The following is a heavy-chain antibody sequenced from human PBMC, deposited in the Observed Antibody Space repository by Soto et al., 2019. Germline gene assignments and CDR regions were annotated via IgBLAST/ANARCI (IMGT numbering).Heavy chain of an antibody. D-gene: IGHD6-13*01. CDR3: ARDLYPGIAAAGAIFFDY. Sequence: GGSLRLSCAASGFTFSSYSMNWVRQAPGKGLEWVSSISSSSSYIYYADSVKGRFIISRDNAKNSLYLQMNSLRAEDTAVYYCARDLYPGIAAAGAIFFDYWGQGTLVTVSS. CDR2: ISSSSSYI. CDR1: GFTFSSYS. V-gene: IGHV3-21*01. J-gene: IGHJ4*02.